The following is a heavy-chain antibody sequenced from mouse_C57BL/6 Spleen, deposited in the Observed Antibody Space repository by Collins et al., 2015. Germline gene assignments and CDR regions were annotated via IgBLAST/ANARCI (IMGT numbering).Heavy chain of an antibody. CDR3: APSTMITPWFAY. Sequence: QVQLQQSAAELARPGASVKMSCKASGYTFTSYTMHWVKQRPGQGLEWIGYINPSSGYTEYNQKFKDKTTLTADKSSSTAYMQLSSLTSEDSAVYYCAPSTMITPWFAYWGQGTLVTVSA. CDR2: INPSSGYT. D-gene: IGHD2-4*01. V-gene: IGHV1-4*02. CDR1: GYTFTSYT. J-gene: IGHJ3*01.